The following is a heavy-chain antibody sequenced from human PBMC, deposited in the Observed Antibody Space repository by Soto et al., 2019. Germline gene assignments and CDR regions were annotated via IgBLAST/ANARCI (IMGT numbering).Heavy chain of an antibody. CDR2: ISAYNGNT. CDR3: ARGGLVVVTAPDS. V-gene: IGHV1-18*04. J-gene: IGHJ4*02. D-gene: IGHD2-21*02. CDR1: GETFTSYG. Sequence: ASVKGSCKASGETFTSYGISWVRQAPGQGLEWMGWISAYNGNTNYAQKLQGRVTMTTDTSTSPAYMELRSLRSDDTAVYYCARGGLVVVTAPDSWCQGTLVTVSS.